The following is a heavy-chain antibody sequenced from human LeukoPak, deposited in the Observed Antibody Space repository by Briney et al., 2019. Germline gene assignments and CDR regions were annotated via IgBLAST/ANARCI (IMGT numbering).Heavy chain of an antibody. CDR3: ARGRKVAAAGTYWGSAYYYYMDV. D-gene: IGHD6-13*01. J-gene: IGHJ6*03. V-gene: IGHV4-34*01. CDR2: INHSGSP. CDR1: GGSFSGYY. Sequence: SETLSLTCAVYGGSFSGYYWRWIRQPPGKGLEWIGEINHSGSPNYNPSLKSRVTISVDTSKNQFSLKLSSVTAADTAVYYCARGRKVAAAGTYWGSAYYYYMDVWGKGTTVTVSS.